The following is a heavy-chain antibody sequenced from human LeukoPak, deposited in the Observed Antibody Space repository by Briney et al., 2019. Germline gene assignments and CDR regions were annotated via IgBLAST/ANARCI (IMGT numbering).Heavy chain of an antibody. CDR3: ARVAGGSIFGVVIQRGWFDP. D-gene: IGHD3-3*01. J-gene: IGHJ5*02. CDR1: GGSFSGYY. Sequence: SETLSLTCAVYGGSFSGYYWSWIRQPPGKGLEWIGEINHSGSTNYNPSPKSRVTISVDTSKNQFSLKLSSVTAADTAVYYCARVAGGSIFGVVIQRGWFDPWGRGTLVTVSS. V-gene: IGHV4-34*01. CDR2: INHSGST.